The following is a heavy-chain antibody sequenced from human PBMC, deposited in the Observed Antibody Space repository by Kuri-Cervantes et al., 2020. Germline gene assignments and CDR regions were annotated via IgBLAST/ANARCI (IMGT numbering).Heavy chain of an antibody. CDR3: AKDIGAAAGTGFGY. D-gene: IGHD6-13*01. J-gene: IGHJ4*02. Sequence: GGSLRLSCVASGFTFGDYGMSWVRQAPGKGLEWVSAISGSGGSTYYADSVKGRFTISRDNAKNSLYLQMNSLRAEDTALYYCAKDIGAAAGTGFGYWGQGTLVTVSS. CDR2: ISGSGGST. V-gene: IGHV3-23*01. CDR1: GFTFGDYG.